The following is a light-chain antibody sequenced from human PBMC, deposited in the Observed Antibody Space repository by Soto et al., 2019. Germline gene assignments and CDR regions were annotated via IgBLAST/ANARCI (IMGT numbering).Light chain of an antibody. CDR3: QQYGHLYT. Sequence: DIQMTQSPSSLSAAVGDRVTITCQASQDISNYLNWYQQKPGKAPKLLIYDASNLETGVPSRFSGSGSGTDFTFTISTLQPEDIATYFCQQYGHLYTFGQGTKLEIK. CDR2: DAS. J-gene: IGKJ2*01. V-gene: IGKV1-33*01. CDR1: QDISNY.